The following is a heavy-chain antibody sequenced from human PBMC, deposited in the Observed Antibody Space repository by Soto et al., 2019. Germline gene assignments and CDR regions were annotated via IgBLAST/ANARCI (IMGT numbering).Heavy chain of an antibody. Sequence: RLRYAASGVTFRNYSMSWVRKTPGKGLEWVSYISSSSSTIYYADSVKGRFTISRDNAKNSLYLQMNSLRAEDTAVYYCARDYSSYGPFDYWGQGTLVTVSS. V-gene: IGHV3-48*01. CDR2: ISSSSSTI. D-gene: IGHD5-18*01. CDR1: GVTFRNYS. CDR3: ARDYSSYGPFDY. J-gene: IGHJ4*02.